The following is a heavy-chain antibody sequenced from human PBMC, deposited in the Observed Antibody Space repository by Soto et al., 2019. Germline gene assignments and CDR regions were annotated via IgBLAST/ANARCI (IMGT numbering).Heavy chain of an antibody. Sequence: QLQLQESGPGLVKPSETLSLTCTVSGGSISSSSYYWGWIRQPPGKGLEWIGSIYYSGSTYYNPSLKSRVTISVDTSKNQFSLKLSSVTAADTAVYYCARHHSDHYSSSYFDLWGRGTLVTVSS. CDR2: IYYSGST. CDR3: ARHHSDHYSSSYFDL. V-gene: IGHV4-39*01. CDR1: GGSISSSSYY. J-gene: IGHJ2*01. D-gene: IGHD6-6*01.